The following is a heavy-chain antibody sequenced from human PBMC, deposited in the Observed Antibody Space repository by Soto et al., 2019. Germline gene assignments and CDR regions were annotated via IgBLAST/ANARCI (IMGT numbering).Heavy chain of an antibody. Sequence: PSETLCLTYAVYGGSFSCYYWSWIRQPPGKGLEWIGEINHSGSTNYNPSLKSRVTISVDTSKNQFSLKLSSVTAADTAVYYCARNTGKRWLQPYYYGMDVWGQGTTVTVSS. CDR2: INHSGST. CDR3: ARNTGKRWLQPYYYGMDV. V-gene: IGHV4-34*01. J-gene: IGHJ6*02. CDR1: GGSFSCYY. D-gene: IGHD5-12*01.